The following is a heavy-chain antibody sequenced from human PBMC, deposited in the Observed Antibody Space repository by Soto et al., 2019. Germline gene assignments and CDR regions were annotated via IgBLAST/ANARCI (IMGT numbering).Heavy chain of an antibody. V-gene: IGHV1-69*01. J-gene: IGHJ4*02. CDR2: IIPIFGTA. D-gene: IGHD3-22*01. CDR3: ARGTYDSSGYYSPRPYYFDY. CDR1: GGTFSSYA. Sequence: QVQLVQSGAEVKKPGSSVKVSCKASGGTFSSYAISWVRQAPGQGLEWMGGIIPIFGTANYAQKFQGRVTITADESTSTDYMELSSLRSEDTAVYYCARGTYDSSGYYSPRPYYFDYWGQGTLVTVSS.